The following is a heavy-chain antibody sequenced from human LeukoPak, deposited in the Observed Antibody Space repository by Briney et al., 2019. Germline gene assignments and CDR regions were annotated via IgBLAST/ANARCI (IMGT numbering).Heavy chain of an antibody. CDR1: GGSFSGYY. CDR2: INHSGST. CDR3: ATNDGRRDGYK. D-gene: IGHD5-24*01. V-gene: IGHV4-34*01. J-gene: IGHJ4*02. Sequence: SETLSLTCAVYGGSFSGYYWSWIRQPPGKGLEWIGEINHSGSTNYNPSLKSRVTISVDTSKNQFSLKLSSVTAADTAVYYCATNDGRRDGYKWGQGTLVTVSS.